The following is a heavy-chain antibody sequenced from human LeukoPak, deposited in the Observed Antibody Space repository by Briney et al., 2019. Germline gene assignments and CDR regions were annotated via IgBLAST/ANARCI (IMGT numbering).Heavy chain of an antibody. J-gene: IGHJ5*02. V-gene: IGHV5-51*01. D-gene: IGHD3-10*01. CDR2: IYPGDSDT. Sequence: HGESLKISCKGSGCSFTSYWIGWVRQMPGKGLEWMGIIYPGDSDTRYSPSFQGQVTISADKSISTAYLQWSSLKASDTAMYYCARRVGSGSYYSVRGWFDPWGQGTLVTVSS. CDR1: GCSFTSYW. CDR3: ARRVGSGSYYSVRGWFDP.